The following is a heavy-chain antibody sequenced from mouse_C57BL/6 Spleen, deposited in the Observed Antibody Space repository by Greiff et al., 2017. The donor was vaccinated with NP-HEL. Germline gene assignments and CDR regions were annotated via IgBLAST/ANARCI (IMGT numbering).Heavy chain of an antibody. CDR3: ARKSGSSDDYAMDD. CDR1: GYSFTSYY. V-gene: IGHV1-66*01. D-gene: IGHD1-1*01. Sequence: VQLQQSGPELVQPGASVKISCKASGYSFTSYYIHWVKQRPGQGLEWIGWIYPGSGNTTYNEKFKGKARLTAATSSSTAYMQLSSLTSEDSAVYYCARKSGSSDDYAMDDWGKGTSVTVSS. CDR2: IYPGSGNT. J-gene: IGHJ4*01.